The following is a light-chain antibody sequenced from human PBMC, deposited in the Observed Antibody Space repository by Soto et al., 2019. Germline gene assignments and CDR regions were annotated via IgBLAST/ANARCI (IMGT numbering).Light chain of an antibody. CDR2: SAS. Sequence: EIVLTQSPGTLSLSPGERATLSCRANESISNNLAWYQQKPGQPPRLLIYSASTRAPGIPARVSGGGSGTQFSLTISSLQSDDFALYYCHQYNEWPRGTFGPGTRVEI. CDR1: ESISNN. CDR3: HQYNEWPRGT. V-gene: IGKV3D-15*01. J-gene: IGKJ1*01.